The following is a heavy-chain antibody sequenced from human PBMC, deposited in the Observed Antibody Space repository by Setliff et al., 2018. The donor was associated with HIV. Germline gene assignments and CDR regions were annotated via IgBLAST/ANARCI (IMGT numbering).Heavy chain of an antibody. Sequence: ASVMVSCKASGYTISAYYIHWVRLAPGQGLEWMGWINPNSGGPDYAQKFQDRVTMSWDASLTTAYMELRTLTSDDTAVYYCARGELSGGWLDPWGQGTLVTVSS. D-gene: IGHD3-16*02. CDR1: GYTISAYY. CDR3: ARGELSGGWLDP. V-gene: IGHV1-2*02. J-gene: IGHJ5*02. CDR2: INPNSGGP.